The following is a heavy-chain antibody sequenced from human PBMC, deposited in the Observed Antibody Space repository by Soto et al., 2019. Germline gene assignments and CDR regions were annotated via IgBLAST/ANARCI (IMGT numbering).Heavy chain of an antibody. CDR2: INPNSGGT. D-gene: IGHD4-4*01. CDR1: GYTFTGYY. CDR3: AIAGGADTLTTVDF. Sequence: ASVKVSCKASGYTFTGYYMHWVRQAPGQGLEWMGWINPNSGGTNYAQKFQGWVTMTRDTSISTAYMELSRLRSDDTAVYYCAIAGGADTLTTVDFWGKGTLVTVSS. V-gene: IGHV1-2*04. J-gene: IGHJ4*02.